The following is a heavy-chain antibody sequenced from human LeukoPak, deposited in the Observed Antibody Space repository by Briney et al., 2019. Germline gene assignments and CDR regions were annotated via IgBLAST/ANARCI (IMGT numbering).Heavy chain of an antibody. J-gene: IGHJ6*03. Sequence: GGSLRLSCAASGFTFSSYSMNWVRQAPGKGLEWVPSISSSSSYIYYAASLKGRFTISRDNAKNSLYLQMNSLRAEDRAVYYCARGGAYYYYMDVWGKGTTVTVSS. V-gene: IGHV3-21*01. CDR1: GFTFSSYS. CDR2: ISSSSSYI. CDR3: ARGGAYYYYMDV. D-gene: IGHD4/OR15-4a*01.